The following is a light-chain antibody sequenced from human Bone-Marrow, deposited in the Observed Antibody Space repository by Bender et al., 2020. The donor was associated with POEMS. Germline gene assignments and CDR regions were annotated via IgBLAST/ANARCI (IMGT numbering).Light chain of an antibody. Sequence: YELTQPPSVSVSPGQTARITCSGDALPKQYAYWYQQKPGQAPVLVIYKDSERPSGIPERFSGSSSGTTVTLTISGVQAEDEADYYCQSADSSGTYVFGTGTKVTVL. J-gene: IGLJ1*01. CDR3: QSADSSGTYV. CDR2: KDS. CDR1: ALPKQY. V-gene: IGLV3-25*03.